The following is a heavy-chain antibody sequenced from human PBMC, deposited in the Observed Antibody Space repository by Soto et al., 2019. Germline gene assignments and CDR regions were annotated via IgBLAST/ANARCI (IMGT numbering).Heavy chain of an antibody. CDR1: GFAFSNYG. CDR2: IWYDGSNK. Sequence: QVQLVESGGGVVQPGRSLRLSCAASGFAFSNYGMHWVRRAPGKGLEWVALIWYDGSNKYYGDSVKGRFTIPRDNSKNTLYLRMNSLRADDTAVYYCAGSPPGVSGRYYFDYWGQGTLVSVSS. CDR3: AGSPPGVSGRYYFDY. J-gene: IGHJ4*02. V-gene: IGHV3-33*01.